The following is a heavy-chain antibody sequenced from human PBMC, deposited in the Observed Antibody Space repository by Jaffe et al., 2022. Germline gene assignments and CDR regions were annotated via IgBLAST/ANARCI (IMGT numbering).Heavy chain of an antibody. CDR1: GFTFGDYA. Sequence: EVQLVESGGGLVQPGRSLRLSCTASGFTFGDYAMSWVRQAPGKGLEWVGFIRSKAYGGTTEYAASVKGRFTISRDDSKSIAYLQMNSLKTEDTAVYYCTRDGGVYYDSSGYSDYWGQGTLVTVSS. D-gene: IGHD3-22*01. V-gene: IGHV3-49*04. J-gene: IGHJ4*02. CDR2: IRSKAYGGTT. CDR3: TRDGGVYYDSSGYSDY.